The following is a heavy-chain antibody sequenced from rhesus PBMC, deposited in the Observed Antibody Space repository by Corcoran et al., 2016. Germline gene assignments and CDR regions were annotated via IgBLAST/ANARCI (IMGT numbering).Heavy chain of an antibody. Sequence: QVQLQESGPGLVKPSETLSLTCAFPGGSVSSSTWWSWIRQPPGKGLEWIGFISGSSGSTNYHPSLKSRVTISTDTAKNQFSLKLSSVTAADTAVYYCARDNWNDGCRDWGQGVLVTVSS. J-gene: IGHJ4*01. CDR1: GGSVSSSTW. D-gene: IGHD1-7*02. V-gene: IGHV4-65*01. CDR2: ISGSSGST. CDR3: ARDNWNDGCRD.